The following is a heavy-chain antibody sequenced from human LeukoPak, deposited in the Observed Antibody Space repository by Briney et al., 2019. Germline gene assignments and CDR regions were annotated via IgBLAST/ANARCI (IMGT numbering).Heavy chain of an antibody. V-gene: IGHV3-23*01. J-gene: IGHJ4*02. CDR3: AKDSPESIAAAGTSDY. CDR1: GFTFSTYA. D-gene: IGHD6-13*01. CDR2: ISGSGGSA. Sequence: GGSLRLSCAASGFTFSTYAMSWVRQAPGKGLEWVSSISGSGGSANYADSVKGRFTISRDNSKNTLDLQMNSLRGEDTAVYYCAKDSPESIAAAGTSDYWGQGTLVTVSS.